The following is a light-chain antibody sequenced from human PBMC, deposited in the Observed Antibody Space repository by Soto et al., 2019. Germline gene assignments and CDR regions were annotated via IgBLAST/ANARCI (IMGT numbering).Light chain of an antibody. CDR3: QQYGSSPRS. CDR2: GAF. CDR1: QSFSSTY. J-gene: IGKJ1*01. Sequence: EIVLTQSPGTLSLSPGERATLSCRGSQSFSSTYLAWYQQKPGQAPRLLIYGAFKRATGIPDRFCGSGSGTDFTLTISRVEPEDFAVYCCQQYGSSPRSFGQGTKVDIK. V-gene: IGKV3-20*01.